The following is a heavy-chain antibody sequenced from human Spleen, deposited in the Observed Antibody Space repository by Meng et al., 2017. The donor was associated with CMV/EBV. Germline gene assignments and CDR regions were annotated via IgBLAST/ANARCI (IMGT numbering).Heavy chain of an antibody. D-gene: IGHD3-22*01. CDR1: GGTFSSYA. CDR2: IIPILGTA. Sequence: SVKVSCKASGGTFSSYAVSWVRQAPGQGLEWMGVIIPILGTANYAQKFQGRVTITTDESTSTAYMELSSLRSEDTAVYYCASLRYYYDSSGYEDAFDIWGQGTMVTVSS. V-gene: IGHV1-69*05. J-gene: IGHJ3*02. CDR3: ASLRYYYDSSGYEDAFDI.